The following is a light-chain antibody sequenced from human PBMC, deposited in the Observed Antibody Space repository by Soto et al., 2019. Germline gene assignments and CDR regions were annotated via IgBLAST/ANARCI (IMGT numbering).Light chain of an antibody. CDR1: QSISSY. J-gene: IGKJ3*01. CDR2: AAS. Sequence: DIQMTQSPSSLSASVGDRVIITCRASQSISSYLNWYQQKPGKAPKLLIYAASSLQSGVPSRFSGSGSGTDFTLTISSLQPEDFATYYCQQSYSTLFTFGPGTKVDIK. CDR3: QQSYSTLFT. V-gene: IGKV1-39*01.